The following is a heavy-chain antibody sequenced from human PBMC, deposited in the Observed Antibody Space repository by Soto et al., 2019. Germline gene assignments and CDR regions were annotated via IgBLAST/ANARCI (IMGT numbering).Heavy chain of an antibody. Sequence: QVQLQESGPGLVKPSQTLSLTCTVSGGSISSGGYYWSWIRQHPGKGLEWIGYIYYSGSTYYNPSLTTRGPISVDTSKNQFSLKLSSVTAADTAVYYCAREDTAMEYDYWGQGTLVTVSS. V-gene: IGHV4-31*03. CDR3: AREDTAMEYDY. D-gene: IGHD5-18*01. CDR2: IYYSGST. CDR1: GGSISSGGYY. J-gene: IGHJ4*02.